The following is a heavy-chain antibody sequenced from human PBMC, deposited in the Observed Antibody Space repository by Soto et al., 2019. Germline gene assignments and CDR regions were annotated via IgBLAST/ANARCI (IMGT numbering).Heavy chain of an antibody. J-gene: IGHJ6*02. CDR2: IYAGGAT. D-gene: IGHD3-16*02. V-gene: IGHV3-53*02. CDR3: ARDKLYLGVMSCARRDFYGMDV. Sequence: VQLVETGGGLIQPGGSLRLSCTASGFTVSGNYMSWVRQAPGKALEWVSVIYAGGATSYADSVKGPSTISRHNSKMTVNLQMSILRAADTAGYHCARDKLYLGVMSCARRDFYGMDVWGQGTTVTVSS. CDR1: GFTVSGNY.